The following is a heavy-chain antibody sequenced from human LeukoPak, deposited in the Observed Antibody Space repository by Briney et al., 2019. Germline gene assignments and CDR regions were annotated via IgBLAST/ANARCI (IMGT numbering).Heavy chain of an antibody. Sequence: GGSLRLSCAASGFTFSSYEMNWVRHAPGKGLEWVSYISSSGSTIYYADSVKGRFTISRDNAKNSLYLQMNSLRAEDTAVYYCARVGWYGYFDYWGQGTLVTVSS. J-gene: IGHJ4*02. CDR2: ISSSGSTI. CDR1: GFTFSSYE. D-gene: IGHD6-19*01. CDR3: ARVGWYGYFDY. V-gene: IGHV3-48*03.